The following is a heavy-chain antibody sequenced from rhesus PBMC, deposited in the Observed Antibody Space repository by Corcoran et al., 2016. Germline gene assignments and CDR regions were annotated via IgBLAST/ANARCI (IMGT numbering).Heavy chain of an antibody. CDR1: GYSISSGYY. Sequence: QVQLQESGPGLVKPSETLSLTCAVSGYSISSGYYWGGSRQPPGKGLGWIGYIGGSSGGPYYNPSLKSRVTISKDTSKNQFSLKLSSVTAADTAVYYCARTSGEIQWGHFDYWGQGVLVTVSS. J-gene: IGHJ4*01. V-gene: IGHV4-99*01. D-gene: IGHD5-24*01. CDR3: ARTSGEIQWGHFDY. CDR2: IGGSSGGP.